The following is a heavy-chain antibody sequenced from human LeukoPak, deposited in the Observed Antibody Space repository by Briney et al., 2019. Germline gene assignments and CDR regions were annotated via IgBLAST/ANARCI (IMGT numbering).Heavy chain of an antibody. CDR1: GGSISSGSYY. V-gene: IGHV4-61*02. Sequence: PSQTLSLTCTVSGGSISSGSYYWSWIRQPAGKGLEWIGRIYTSGSTNYNPSLKSRVTISVDTSKNQFSLKLRSVTAADTAVYYCAREQLWFDYWGQGTLVTVSS. CDR3: AREQLWFDY. CDR2: IYTSGST. D-gene: IGHD5-18*01. J-gene: IGHJ4*02.